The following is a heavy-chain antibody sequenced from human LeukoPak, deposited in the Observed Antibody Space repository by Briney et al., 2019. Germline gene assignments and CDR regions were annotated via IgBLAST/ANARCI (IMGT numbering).Heavy chain of an antibody. CDR2: INPSGGST. CDR1: GYTFTSYY. CDR3: AKDPHCSGGSCPFSAENYFDY. Sequence: ASVKVSCKASGYTFTSYYMHWVRQAPGQGLEWMGIINPSGGSTSYAQKFQGRVTMTRDTSTSTVYMELSSLRSEDTAVYYCAKDPHCSGGSCPFSAENYFDYWGQGTLVTVSS. J-gene: IGHJ4*02. D-gene: IGHD2-15*01. V-gene: IGHV1-46*01.